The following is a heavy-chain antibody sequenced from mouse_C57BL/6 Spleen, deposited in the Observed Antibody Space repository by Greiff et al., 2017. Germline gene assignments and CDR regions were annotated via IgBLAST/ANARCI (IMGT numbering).Heavy chain of an antibody. Sequence: DVKLVESGGGLVKPGGSLKLSCAASGFTFSDYGMHWVRQAPEKGLEWVAYISSGSSTIYYADTVKGRFTISRDNAKNTLFLQMTSLRSEDTAMYYCARQGDGYYNWYFDVWGTGTTVTVSS. CDR3: ARQGDGYYNWYFDV. J-gene: IGHJ1*03. V-gene: IGHV5-17*01. CDR1: GFTFSDYG. CDR2: ISSGSSTI. D-gene: IGHD2-3*01.